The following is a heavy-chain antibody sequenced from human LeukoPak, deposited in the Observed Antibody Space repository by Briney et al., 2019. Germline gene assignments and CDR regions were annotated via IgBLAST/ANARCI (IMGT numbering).Heavy chain of an antibody. J-gene: IGHJ6*03. D-gene: IGHD1-14*01. CDR1: GYTFTSYG. Sequence: GASVKVSCKASGYTFTSYGISWGRQAPGQGLEWMGWISAYNGNTNYAQKLQGRVTMTTDTSTSTAYMELRSLRSDDTAVYYCARVKRTAYYYYYYMDVWGKGTTVTISS. CDR3: ARVKRTAYYYYYYMDV. V-gene: IGHV1-18*01. CDR2: ISAYNGNT.